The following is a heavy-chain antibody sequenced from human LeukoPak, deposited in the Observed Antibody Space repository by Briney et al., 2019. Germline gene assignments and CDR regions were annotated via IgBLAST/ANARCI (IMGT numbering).Heavy chain of an antibody. V-gene: IGHV3-23*01. J-gene: IGHJ4*02. CDR2: ISGSGGST. D-gene: IGHD3-22*01. Sequence: PGGSLRLSCAASGFTFSSYAMSWVRQAPGKGLDWVSAISGSGGSTYYADSVKGRFTISRDNSKNTLYLQMNSLRAEDSAVYYCAKDRGGYYHDSSGYFDYWGQGTLVTVSS. CDR1: GFTFSSYA. CDR3: AKDRGGYYHDSSGYFDY.